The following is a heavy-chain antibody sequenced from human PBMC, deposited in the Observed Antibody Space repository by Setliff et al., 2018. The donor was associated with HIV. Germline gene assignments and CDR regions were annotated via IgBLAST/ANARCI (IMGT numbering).Heavy chain of an antibody. D-gene: IGHD6-19*01. J-gene: IGHJ4*02. CDR3: IIAYSSGWLAPRGFDS. Sequence: PSETLSLTCTVSAGSIRSSTYYWAWSRQPPGKGLEWIGTIYYSGSTYYNPSLKSRATISVDMSKNQFSLRLSSVTAADTAVYYCIIAYSSGWLAPRGFDSWGQGTLVTVSS. V-gene: IGHV4-39*01. CDR2: IYYSGST. CDR1: AGSIRSSTYY.